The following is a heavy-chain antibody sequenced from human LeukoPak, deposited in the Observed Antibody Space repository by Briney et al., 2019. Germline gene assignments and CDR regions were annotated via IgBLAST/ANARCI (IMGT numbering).Heavy chain of an antibody. V-gene: IGHV3-15*01. CDR1: AFTFSNAW. Sequence: GGPLRLSCAASAFTFSNAWMSWVRQAPGKGLEWVGRIKSKTDGGTTDYAAPVKGRFTISRDDSKNTLYLQMNSLRTEDTAVYYCTGHYDSTFDYWGRGTLVTVSS. D-gene: IGHD3-22*01. J-gene: IGHJ4*02. CDR3: TGHYDSTFDY. CDR2: IKSKTDGGTT.